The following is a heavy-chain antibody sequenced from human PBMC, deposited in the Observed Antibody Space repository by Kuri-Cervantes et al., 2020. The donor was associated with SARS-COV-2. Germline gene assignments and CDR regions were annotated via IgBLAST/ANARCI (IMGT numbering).Heavy chain of an antibody. Sequence: LRLSCTVSGGSISSYYWSWIRQPPGKGLEWIGYIYYSGSTNYNPSLKSRVTISVDTSKNQFSLKLSSVTAADTAVYYCARAEAVAGTLDYWGQGTLVTVSS. CDR2: IYYSGST. D-gene: IGHD6-19*01. V-gene: IGHV4-59*08. CDR3: ARAEAVAGTLDY. J-gene: IGHJ4*02. CDR1: GGSISSYY.